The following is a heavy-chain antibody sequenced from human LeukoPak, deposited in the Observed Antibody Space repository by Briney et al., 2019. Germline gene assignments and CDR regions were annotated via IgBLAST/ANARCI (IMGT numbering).Heavy chain of an antibody. CDR2: IKQDGSEK. CDR1: GFTFSSYW. D-gene: IGHD6-13*01. J-gene: IGHJ6*03. Sequence: SGGSLRLSCAASGFTFSSYWMSWVRQAPGKGLEWVANIKQDGSEKYYVDSVKGRFTISRDNAKNSLYLQMNSLRAEDTAVYYCARGRSSSWSLRDYYYMEVWGKGTTVTVSS. V-gene: IGHV3-7*01. CDR3: ARGRSSSWSLRDYYYMEV.